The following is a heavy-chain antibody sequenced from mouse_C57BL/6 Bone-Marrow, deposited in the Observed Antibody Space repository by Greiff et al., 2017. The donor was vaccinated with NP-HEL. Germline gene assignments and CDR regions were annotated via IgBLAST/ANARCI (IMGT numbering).Heavy chain of an antibody. CDR3: ARQGYENAY. J-gene: IGHJ3*01. CDR2: ISNGGGST. V-gene: IGHV5-12*01. D-gene: IGHD2-2*01. Sequence: EVKLVESGGGLVQPGGSLKLSCAASGFTFSDYYMYWVRQTPEKRLEWVAYISNGGGSTYYPDTVKGRFTISRDNAKNTLYLQMSRLKSEDTAMYYCARQGYENAYWGQGTLVTVSA. CDR1: GFTFSDYY.